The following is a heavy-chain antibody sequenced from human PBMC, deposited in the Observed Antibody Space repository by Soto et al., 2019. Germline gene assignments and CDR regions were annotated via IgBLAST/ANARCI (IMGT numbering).Heavy chain of an antibody. J-gene: IGHJ5*02. CDR2: IYYSGST. CDR1: DGSVSSGSYY. V-gene: IGHV4-61*01. CDR3: ATSNWFDP. Sequence: PSETLSLTCTVSDGSVSSGSYYRSWIQQPPGKGLEWIGYIYYSGSTNYNPSLKSRVTISVDTSKNQFSLKLSSVTAADTAVYYCATSNWFDPWGQGTLVTVSS.